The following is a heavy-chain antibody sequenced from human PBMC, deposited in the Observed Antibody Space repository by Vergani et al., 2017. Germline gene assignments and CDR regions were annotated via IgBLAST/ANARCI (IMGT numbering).Heavy chain of an antibody. D-gene: IGHD4-23*01. V-gene: IGHV3-30*18. Sequence: QVQLVESGGGVVQPGRSLRLSCAASGFTLSSYGMHWVRQAPGKGLEWVAVISYDGSNKYYADSVKGRFTISRDNSKNTLYLQMNSLRAEDTAVYYCAKAPIDYGGNSSFDYWGQGTLVTVSS. CDR3: AKAPIDYGGNSSFDY. CDR1: GFTLSSYG. CDR2: ISYDGSNK. J-gene: IGHJ4*02.